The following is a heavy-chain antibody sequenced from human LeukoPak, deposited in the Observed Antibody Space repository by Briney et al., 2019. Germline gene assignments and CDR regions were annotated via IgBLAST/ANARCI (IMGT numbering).Heavy chain of an antibody. CDR1: GYTLTELS. Sequence: ASVKVSCKVSGYTLTELSMHWVRQAPGKGLEWMGGFDPEDGETIYAQKFQGRVTMTEDTSTDTAYMELSSLRSEDTAVYYCATAPSLYDSSGYLSDYWSQGTLVTVSS. D-gene: IGHD3-22*01. CDR3: ATAPSLYDSSGYLSDY. V-gene: IGHV1-24*01. J-gene: IGHJ4*02. CDR2: FDPEDGET.